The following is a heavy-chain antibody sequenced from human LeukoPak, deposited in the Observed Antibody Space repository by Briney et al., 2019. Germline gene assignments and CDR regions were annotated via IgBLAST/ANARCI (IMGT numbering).Heavy chain of an antibody. CDR1: GGTFSSYA. V-gene: IGHV1-69*05. CDR2: IIPIFGTA. D-gene: IGHD6-6*01. CDR3: ARRHIAAHDAFDI. Sequence: VASVKVSCKASGGTFSSYAISWVRQAPGQGLEWMGGIIPIFGTANYAQKFQGRVTITTDESTSTAYMELSSLRSEDAAVYYCARRHIAAHDAFDIWGQGTMVTVSS. J-gene: IGHJ3*02.